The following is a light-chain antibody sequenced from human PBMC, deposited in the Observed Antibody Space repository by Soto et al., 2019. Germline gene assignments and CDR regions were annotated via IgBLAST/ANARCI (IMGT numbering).Light chain of an antibody. CDR3: QQYNSYPLT. V-gene: IGKV1D-16*01. Sequence: DIQMTQSPSSLSASVGDRVTITCRASQAIGSWLAWYQQKPGKAPTSLIYDASNLQTEVPSRFSGGGSGTDFTLTISGLQPEDSATYYCQQYNSYPLTFGGGTMVEIK. CDR1: QAIGSW. CDR2: DAS. J-gene: IGKJ4*01.